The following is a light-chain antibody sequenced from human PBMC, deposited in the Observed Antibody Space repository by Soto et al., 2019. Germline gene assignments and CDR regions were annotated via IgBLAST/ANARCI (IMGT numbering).Light chain of an antibody. Sequence: SSALTQPPSVSVSPGQTASITCSGDKLGDKYSCWYQQKPGQSPVLVIYQDSKRPSGIPERFSGSNSGNTATLTISGTQAMDEADYYCHAWDSSTVVFGGGTKLTVL. CDR2: QDS. J-gene: IGLJ2*01. CDR3: HAWDSSTVV. CDR1: KLGDKY. V-gene: IGLV3-1*01.